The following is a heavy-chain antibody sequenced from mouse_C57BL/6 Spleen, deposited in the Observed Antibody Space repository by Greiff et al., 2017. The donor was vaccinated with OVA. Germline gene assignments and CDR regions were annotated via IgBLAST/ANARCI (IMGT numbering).Heavy chain of an antibody. J-gene: IGHJ2*01. Sequence: EVMLVESGGGLVKPGGSLKLSCAASGFTFSDYGMHWVRQAPEKGLEWVAYISSGSSTIYYADTVKGRFPISRDNAKNTLFLQMTSLRSEDTAMYYCARELTGDFDYWGQGTTLTVSS. D-gene: IGHD4-1*01. V-gene: IGHV5-17*01. CDR2: ISSGSSTI. CDR3: ARELTGDFDY. CDR1: GFTFSDYG.